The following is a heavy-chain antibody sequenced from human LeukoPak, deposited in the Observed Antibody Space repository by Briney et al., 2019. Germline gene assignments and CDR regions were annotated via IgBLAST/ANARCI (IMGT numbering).Heavy chain of an antibody. CDR1: GFTSSDFA. CDR2: ISYDGDNK. V-gene: IGHV3-30*04. J-gene: IGHJ6*03. CDR3: ATSRITMIGDYMDF. D-gene: IGHD3-22*01. Sequence: GGSLRLSCAAPGFTSSDFAIHWVRQAPGEGLEWVSVISYDGDNKYYSDSVKGRFTISRDNSKNTVYLHVDSLRSEDTAVYFCATSRITMIGDYMDFWGRGTAVTVSS.